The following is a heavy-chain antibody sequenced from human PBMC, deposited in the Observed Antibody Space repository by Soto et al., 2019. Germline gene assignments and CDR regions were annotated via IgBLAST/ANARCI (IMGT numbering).Heavy chain of an antibody. CDR1: GYSFDRYG. CDR2: ISADNGDT. CDR3: ARDRSYYYETSGYPFDY. J-gene: IGHJ4*02. V-gene: IGHV1-18*01. Sequence: ASVKVSCKASGYSFDRYGISWVRQAPGQRPEWMGWISADNGDTRFSQKVQGRLTLTTDTSTNTAYMDLRSLTSDDTAVYYCARDRSYYYETSGYPFDYWGQGTQVTVSS. D-gene: IGHD3-22*01.